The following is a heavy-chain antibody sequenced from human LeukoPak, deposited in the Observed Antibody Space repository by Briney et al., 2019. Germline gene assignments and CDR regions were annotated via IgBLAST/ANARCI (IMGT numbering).Heavy chain of an antibody. V-gene: IGHV6-1*01. CDR3: ARVADRVYHNWFDP. CDR2: TYYRSKWYN. Sequence: SQTLSLTCAISGDSVSSNSAAWIWIRQSPSRGLGWLGRTYYRSKWYNDYAVSVKSRITINPDTSKNQFSLQLNSVTPEDTAVYYCARVADRVYHNWFDPWGQGTLVTVSS. D-gene: IGHD6-13*01. CDR1: GDSVSSNSAA. J-gene: IGHJ5*02.